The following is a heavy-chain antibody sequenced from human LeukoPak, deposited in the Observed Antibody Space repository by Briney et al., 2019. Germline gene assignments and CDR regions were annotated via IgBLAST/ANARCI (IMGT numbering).Heavy chain of an antibody. CDR1: GYTFTSHY. CDR3: ARDRGVVPATIDDMDV. Sequence: ASVNVSFKASGYTFTSHYMHWVRQAPGQGLEWLGIINPSGGSTTYAPKFQGRVTMARDTSTNTVYMELSSLKSEDTAVYYCARDRGVVPATIDDMDVWGQGTTVTVSS. V-gene: IGHV1-46*01. J-gene: IGHJ6*02. D-gene: IGHD2-2*02. CDR2: INPSGGST.